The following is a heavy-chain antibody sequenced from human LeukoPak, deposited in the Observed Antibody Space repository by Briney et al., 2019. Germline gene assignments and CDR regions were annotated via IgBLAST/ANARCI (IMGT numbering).Heavy chain of an antibody. CDR1: GFTFSSYG. Sequence: GGSLRLSCAASGFTFSSYGMHWVRQAPGKGLEWVAFIRYDGTNKYHADSVKGRVTISRDNSKNTLFLQMNSLRTEDTAVYYCAKAEYQLENFDYWGQGTLVTVSS. CDR2: IRYDGTNK. J-gene: IGHJ4*02. V-gene: IGHV3-30*02. CDR3: AKAEYQLENFDY. D-gene: IGHD2-2*01.